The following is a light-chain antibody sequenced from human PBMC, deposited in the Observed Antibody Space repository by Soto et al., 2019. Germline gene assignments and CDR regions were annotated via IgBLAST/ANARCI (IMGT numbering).Light chain of an antibody. J-gene: IGKJ4*01. Sequence: EIVMTQSPATLSVSPGERATFSCRASQSVSSNLAWYQQKPGQAPRILIYGASTRSTGIPARFSGSGSGTEFTLTISSLQSEDFAVYYCQQYNNWPPTFGGGTKVEIK. CDR2: GAS. V-gene: IGKV3D-15*01. CDR3: QQYNNWPPT. CDR1: QSVSSN.